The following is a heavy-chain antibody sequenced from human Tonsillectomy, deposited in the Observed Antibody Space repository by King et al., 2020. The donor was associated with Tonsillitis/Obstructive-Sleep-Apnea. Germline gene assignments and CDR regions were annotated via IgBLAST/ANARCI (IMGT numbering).Heavy chain of an antibody. J-gene: IGHJ4*02. CDR3: ARHADDDFLSGYYKPFDY. V-gene: IGHV5-51*01. D-gene: IGHD3-3*01. Sequence: QLVQSGAEVKKPGESLKISCKGSGYSFTSYWIGWVRQMPGKGLEWMGIIYPGDSDTRYSPSFQGQVTISADKSISTAYLQWSSLKASDTAMYYCARHADDDFLSGYYKPFDYWGQGTLVTVSS. CDR2: IYPGDSDT. CDR1: GYSFTSYW.